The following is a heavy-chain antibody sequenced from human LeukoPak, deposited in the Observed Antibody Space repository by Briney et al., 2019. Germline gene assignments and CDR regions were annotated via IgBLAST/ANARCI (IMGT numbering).Heavy chain of an antibody. D-gene: IGHD3-16*01. CDR1: GFTFSNFA. CDR3: AKVGVGWVAFEY. V-gene: IGHV3-23*01. Sequence: PGGSLRLSCAASGFTFSNFAMSWVRRAPGKGLQWVSAISDSGGGTFYADSVKGRFTISRDNSKNTLYLQMNSLRAENTAVYYCAKVGVGWVAFEYWSQGTLVTVSS. J-gene: IGHJ4*02. CDR2: ISDSGGGT.